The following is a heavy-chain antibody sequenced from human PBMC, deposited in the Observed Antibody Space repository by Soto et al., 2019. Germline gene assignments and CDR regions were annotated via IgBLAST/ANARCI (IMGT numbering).Heavy chain of an antibody. J-gene: IGHJ6*03. D-gene: IGHD4-17*01. V-gene: IGHV4-59*08. CDR1: GGSISSYY. Sequence: SETLSLTCTVSGGSISSYYWSWIRQPPGKGLEWIGYIYYSGSTNYNPSLKSRVTISVDTSKNQFSLKLSSVTAADTAVYYCARHGMYGDYYYYYMDVWGKGTTVTVSS. CDR3: ARHGMYGDYYYYYMDV. CDR2: IYYSGST.